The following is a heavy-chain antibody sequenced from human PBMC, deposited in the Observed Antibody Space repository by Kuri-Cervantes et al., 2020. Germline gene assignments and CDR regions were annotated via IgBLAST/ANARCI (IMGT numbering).Heavy chain of an antibody. D-gene: IGHD1-26*01. CDR1: GGFISSYY. V-gene: IGHV4-59*01. CDR2: IYYSGNT. J-gene: IGHJ4*02. Sequence: SETLSLTCTVSGGFISSYYWSWIRQPPGKGLEWIGYIYYSGNTNYNPSLKSRVTISVDTSKNQFSLKLSSVTAADTAFYFCARDSGSYSRNFFNFWGQGILVTVSS. CDR3: ARDSGSYSRNFFNF.